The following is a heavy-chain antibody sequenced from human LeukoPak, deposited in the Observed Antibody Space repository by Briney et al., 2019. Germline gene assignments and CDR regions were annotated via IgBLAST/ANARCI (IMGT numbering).Heavy chain of an antibody. V-gene: IGHV3-21*01. Sequence: GGSLRLSCAASGFTFSSYSMNWVRQAPGKGLEWVSSISSSSSYIYYADSVKGRFTISRDNAKNSLYLQMNSLRAEDTAVYYCAAKGNGYTGIYVFAHWGQGTLVTVSP. CDR2: ISSSSSYI. D-gene: IGHD1-26*01. CDR3: AAKGNGYTGIYVFAH. J-gene: IGHJ4*02. CDR1: GFTFSSYS.